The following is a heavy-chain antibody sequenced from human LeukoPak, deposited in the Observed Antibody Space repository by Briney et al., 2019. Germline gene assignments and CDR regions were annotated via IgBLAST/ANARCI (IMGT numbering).Heavy chain of an antibody. CDR3: AKASETYVWGSYLGYYFDY. J-gene: IGHJ4*02. CDR2: ISGSGGST. Sequence: GGSLRLSCAASGFTFSSYAMSWVRQAPGKGLEWVSAISGSGGSTYYADSVKGRFTISRDNSKNTLYLQMNSLRAEDTAVYYCAKASETYVWGSYLGYYFDYWGQGTLVTVSS. CDR1: GFTFSSYA. D-gene: IGHD3-16*01. V-gene: IGHV3-23*01.